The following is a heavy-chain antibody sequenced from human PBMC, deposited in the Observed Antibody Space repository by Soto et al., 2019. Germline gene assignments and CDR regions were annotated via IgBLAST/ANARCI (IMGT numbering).Heavy chain of an antibody. V-gene: IGHV1-8*01. CDR1: GYTFTSYD. CDR2: MNPNSGNT. CDR3: ARGHDYSYGMDV. Sequence: ASVKVSCKASGYTFTSYDINWVRQATRQGLEWMGWMNPNSGNTGYAQKFQGRVTMTRNTSISTAYMELSSLRSEDTAVYYCARGHDYSYGMDVWRQGTTVTVSS. J-gene: IGHJ6*02.